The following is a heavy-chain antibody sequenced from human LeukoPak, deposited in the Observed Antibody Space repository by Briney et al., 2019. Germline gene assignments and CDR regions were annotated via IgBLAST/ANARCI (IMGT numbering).Heavy chain of an antibody. Sequence: TGGSLRLSCVASGFSFSSYWMSWVRQTPGKGLEWVANIKQEGSARYYVDSVTGRFTISRDNSKNTLYLQMNSLRAEDTAVYYCARGGSYLSAFDIWGQGTMVTVSS. CDR1: GFSFSSYW. D-gene: IGHD1-26*01. J-gene: IGHJ3*02. CDR3: ARGGSYLSAFDI. CDR2: IKQEGSAR. V-gene: IGHV3-7*03.